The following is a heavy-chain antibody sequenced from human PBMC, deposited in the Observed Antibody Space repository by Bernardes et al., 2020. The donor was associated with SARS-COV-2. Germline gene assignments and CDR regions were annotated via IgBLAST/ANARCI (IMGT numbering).Heavy chain of an antibody. Sequence: ASVKVSCKVSGFALAAFSIHWFRQAPVKGLEWMGGFNPQDSKMIYAPKLQGRVTMTEDTSADTAYMELRSLRSEDTAIYYCATDRSGYSYGFYYYYGMDVWGQGTTVTVSS. CDR3: ATDRSGYSYGFYYYYGMDV. CDR1: GFALAAFS. CDR2: FNPQDSKM. D-gene: IGHD5-18*01. J-gene: IGHJ6*02. V-gene: IGHV1-24*01.